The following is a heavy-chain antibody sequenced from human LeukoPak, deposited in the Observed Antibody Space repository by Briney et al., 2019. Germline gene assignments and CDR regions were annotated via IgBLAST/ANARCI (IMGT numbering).Heavy chain of an antibody. CDR2: IKSXTDGGTT. V-gene: IGHV3-15*01. Sequence: KPGGSLRLSCAXSGXTFXXXXXXGVXXXXGXXXXGXGHIKSXTDGGTTDYAAPVKGRFTISRDDSKNMLYLQMHSLKTXDTAVYYCTTVGYSGYSSNWGQGTLVTVSS. CDR3: TTVGYSGYSSN. CDR1: GXTFXXXX. J-gene: IGHJ4*02. D-gene: IGHD5-12*01.